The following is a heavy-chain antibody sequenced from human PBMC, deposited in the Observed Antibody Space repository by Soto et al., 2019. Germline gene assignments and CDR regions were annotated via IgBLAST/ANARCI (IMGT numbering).Heavy chain of an antibody. CDR3: AGERSLSTPQGGWYFDL. CDR1: GGTFSSYA. V-gene: IGHV1-69*12. Sequence: QVQLVQSGAEVKKPGSSVKVSCKASGGTFSSYAISWVRQAPGQGLEWMGGIIPIFGTANYAQKFQGRVTINADESTSTAYMARRSLRSEDTDVYYCAGERSLSTPQGGWYFDLWGRGTLVTVSS. J-gene: IGHJ2*01. CDR2: IIPIFGTA. D-gene: IGHD3-10*01.